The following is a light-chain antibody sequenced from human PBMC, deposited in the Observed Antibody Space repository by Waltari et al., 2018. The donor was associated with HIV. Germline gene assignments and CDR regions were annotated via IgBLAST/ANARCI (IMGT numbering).Light chain of an antibody. CDR1: QTISSW. Sequence: DIRMTQTPSTLSTSVGDRVTITCRASQTISSWLAWYQQKPGKAPKVLIYKASSLESGVPSRFSGSGSGTEFTLTISSLQPDDSATYYCQQYLNYPYTFGHGTKVEIK. CDR3: QQYLNYPYT. V-gene: IGKV1-5*03. J-gene: IGKJ2*01. CDR2: KAS.